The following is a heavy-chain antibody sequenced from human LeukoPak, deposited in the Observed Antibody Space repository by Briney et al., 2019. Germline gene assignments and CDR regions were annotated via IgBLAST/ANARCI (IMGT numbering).Heavy chain of an antibody. CDR3: ARGLASGYPPVPFDS. CDR1: GDYIGRINYY. CDR2: IVYSGST. J-gene: IGHJ4*02. Sequence: SETLSLTCTISGDYIGRINYYWGWIRQSPEKGLEWIGEIVYSGSTNYNPSLKSRVIISADTSKVQFSLTLSSVTAADTAVYYCARGLASGYPPVPFDSWGQGTLVTVSS. D-gene: IGHD3-3*01. V-gene: IGHV4-39*07.